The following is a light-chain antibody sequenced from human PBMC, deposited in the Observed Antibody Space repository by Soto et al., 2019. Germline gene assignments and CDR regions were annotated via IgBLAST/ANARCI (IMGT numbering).Light chain of an antibody. CDR2: GAS. V-gene: IGKV3D-15*01. Sequence: EIVITQSPATLPVSPGERATLSCRASQSVSSSYLAWYQQKPGQAPRLLIYGASSRATGIPARFSGSGSGTEFTLTISSLQSEDFAVYYCQQYKNWPTFGQGTRLEIK. CDR1: QSVSSSY. J-gene: IGKJ5*01. CDR3: QQYKNWPT.